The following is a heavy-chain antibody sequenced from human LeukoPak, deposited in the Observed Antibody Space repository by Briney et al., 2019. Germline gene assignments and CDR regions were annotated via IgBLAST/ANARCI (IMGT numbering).Heavy chain of an antibody. D-gene: IGHD2-15*01. Sequence: GGSLRLSCAASGFTFSSYAMHWVRQAPGKGLEWVAVISCDGINKYYADSVKGRFTISRDNSKNTLYLQMNSLRAEDTAVYYCARGGWRVAGSPHYYFDYWGQGTLVTVFS. J-gene: IGHJ4*02. V-gene: IGHV3-30*04. CDR2: ISCDGINK. CDR3: ARGGWRVAGSPHYYFDY. CDR1: GFTFSSYA.